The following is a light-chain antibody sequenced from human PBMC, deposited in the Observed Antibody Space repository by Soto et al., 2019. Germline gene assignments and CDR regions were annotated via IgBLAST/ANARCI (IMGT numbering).Light chain of an antibody. J-gene: IGLJ2*01. Sequence: QSALTQPPSTSGSPGQSVTISCTGTSSDVGGYNYVSWYQQHPGKAPKLMIYEVSKRPSGVPDRLSGSKSGNTASLTVSGLQVEDEADYYCASYTGSDTLVFGGGTKLTVL. V-gene: IGLV2-8*01. CDR1: SSDVGGYNY. CDR2: EVS. CDR3: ASYTGSDTLV.